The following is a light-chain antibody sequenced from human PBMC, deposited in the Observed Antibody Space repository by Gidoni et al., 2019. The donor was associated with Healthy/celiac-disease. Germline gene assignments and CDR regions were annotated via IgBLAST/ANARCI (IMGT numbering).Light chain of an antibody. J-gene: IGLJ2*01. CDR1: KLGDKY. CDR3: QAWDSSTASVV. Sequence: SYELTQPPSVSVSPGQTASITCSGDKLGDKYACWYQQKPGQSPVLVIYQDSKRPSGIPEIFSGSNSGNTATLTISGTQAMDEADYYCQAWDSSTASVVFGGGTKLTVL. V-gene: IGLV3-1*01. CDR2: QDS.